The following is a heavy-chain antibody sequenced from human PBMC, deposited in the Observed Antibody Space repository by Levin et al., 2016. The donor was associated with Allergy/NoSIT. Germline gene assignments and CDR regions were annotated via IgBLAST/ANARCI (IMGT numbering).Heavy chain of an antibody. V-gene: IGHV4-59*01. D-gene: IGHD1-26*01. CDR2: IYYSGST. CDR3: ARAMGWELLPDAFDI. J-gene: IGHJ3*02. Sequence: WIRQPPGKGLEWIGYIYYSGSTNYNPSLKSRVTISVDTSKNQFSLKLSSVTAADTAVYYCARAMGWELLPDAFDIWGQGTMVTVSS.